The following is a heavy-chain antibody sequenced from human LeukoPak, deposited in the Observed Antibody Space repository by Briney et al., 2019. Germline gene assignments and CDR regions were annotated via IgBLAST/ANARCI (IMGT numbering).Heavy chain of an antibody. CDR2: ISYDGSNK. CDR3: ARGNGNFNY. Sequence: GGSLGLSCAASGFTFSSYAMHWVRQAPGKGLEWVAVISYDGSNKYYADSVKGRFTISRDNSKNTLYLQMNSLRAEDTAVYYCARGNGNFNYWGQGTLVTVSS. J-gene: IGHJ4*02. CDR1: GFTFSSYA. D-gene: IGHD4-11*01. V-gene: IGHV3-30*14.